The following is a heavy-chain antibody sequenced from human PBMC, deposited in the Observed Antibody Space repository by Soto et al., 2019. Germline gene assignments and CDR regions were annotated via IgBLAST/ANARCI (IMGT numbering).Heavy chain of an antibody. V-gene: IGHV3-23*01. CDR1: GFTFSSYA. D-gene: IGHD2-15*01. CDR2: ISGSGGST. CDR3: AKDPKPLVVAAATDAFDI. J-gene: IGHJ3*02. Sequence: PGGSLRLSCAASGFTFSSYAMSWVRQAPGKGLEWVSAISGSGGSTYYADSVKGRFTISRDNSKNTLYLQMNSLRAEDTAVYYCAKDPKPLVVAAATDAFDIWGQGTMVTVSS.